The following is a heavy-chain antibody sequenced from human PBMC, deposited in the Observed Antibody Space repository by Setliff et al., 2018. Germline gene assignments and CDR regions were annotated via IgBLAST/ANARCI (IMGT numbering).Heavy chain of an antibody. D-gene: IGHD3-22*01. V-gene: IGHV5-51*01. Sequence: GESLKISCKGSGYTFTSYWIGWVRQMPGKGLEWMGFIYPGDSDTRYSPSFQGQVTISADKSITTAYLQMNSLRAEDTAVYYCARGLSYYDSSGYLLAPYAFDIWGQGTMVTVS. CDR3: ARGLSYYDSSGYLLAPYAFDI. CDR2: IYPGDSDT. J-gene: IGHJ3*02. CDR1: GYTFTSYW.